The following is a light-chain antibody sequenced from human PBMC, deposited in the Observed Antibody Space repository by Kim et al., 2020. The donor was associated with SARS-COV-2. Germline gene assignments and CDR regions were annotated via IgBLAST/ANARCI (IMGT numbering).Light chain of an antibody. Sequence: QSIAISCTGTSSDVGGYNYVSWYQQHPGKAPKLMIYDVSNRPSGVSNRFSGSKSGNTASLTISGLQAEDEADYYCSSYTSSSTPYVFGTGTKVTVL. J-gene: IGLJ1*01. V-gene: IGLV2-14*03. CDR1: SSDVGGYNY. CDR2: DVS. CDR3: SSYTSSSTPYV.